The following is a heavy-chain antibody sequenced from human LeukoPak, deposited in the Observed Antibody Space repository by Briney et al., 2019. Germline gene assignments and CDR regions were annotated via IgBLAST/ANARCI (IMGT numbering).Heavy chain of an antibody. CDR3: IKDMGFDLLKDAFDL. Sequence: GGSLRLSCAASGFSLDDYAMHWVRQDPGQGLEWVSSISWDGRNMAYAASVKGRFTISRDNAQKSLYLQMYSLKIDDTAFYYCIKDMGFDLLKDAFDLWGQGMLVTVSS. CDR2: ISWDGRNM. J-gene: IGHJ3*01. D-gene: IGHD1-26*01. V-gene: IGHV3-9*01. CDR1: GFSLDDYA.